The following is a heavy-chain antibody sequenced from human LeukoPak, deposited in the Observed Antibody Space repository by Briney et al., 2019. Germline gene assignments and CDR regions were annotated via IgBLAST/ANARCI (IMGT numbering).Heavy chain of an antibody. CDR2: IDPSDSYT. Sequence: GESLQISCKGSGYSFTSYWISWVRQMPGKGLEWMGRIDPSDSYTNYSPSFQGHVTISADKSISTAYLQWSSLKASDTAMYYCARHRQQRVGPDAFDIWGQGTMVTVSS. V-gene: IGHV5-10-1*01. J-gene: IGHJ3*02. CDR1: GYSFTSYW. CDR3: ARHRQQRVGPDAFDI. D-gene: IGHD6-13*01.